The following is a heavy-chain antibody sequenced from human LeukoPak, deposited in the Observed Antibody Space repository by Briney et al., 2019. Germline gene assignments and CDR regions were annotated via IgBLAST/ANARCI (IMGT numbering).Heavy chain of an antibody. CDR3: VTTVERYYYYYYMDV. CDR1: GGTFSSYA. D-gene: IGHD4-11*01. Sequence: SVKVSCKASGGTFSSYAISWVRQAPGQGLEWMGGIIPIFGTANYAQKFQGRVTITADESTSTAYMELSSLRSEDTAVYYCVTTVERYYYYYYMDVWGKGTTVTVSS. CDR2: IIPIFGTA. J-gene: IGHJ6*03. V-gene: IGHV1-69*13.